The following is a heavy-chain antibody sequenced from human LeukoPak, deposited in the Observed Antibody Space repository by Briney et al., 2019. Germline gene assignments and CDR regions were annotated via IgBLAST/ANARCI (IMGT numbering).Heavy chain of an antibody. CDR2: THYSGRT. V-gene: IGHV4-39*07. CDR1: GGSISRSTYF. CDR3: ARFSQYSDSTYHDLDY. D-gene: IGHD3-22*01. J-gene: IGHJ4*02. Sequence: PSETLSLTCTVSGGSISRSTYFWGWIRQPPGKGLEWIGSTHYSGRTYYNPSLKSRVTISVDTSKNQFSLTLNSVTAADTAVYYCARFSQYSDSTYHDLDYWGQGTLVTVSS.